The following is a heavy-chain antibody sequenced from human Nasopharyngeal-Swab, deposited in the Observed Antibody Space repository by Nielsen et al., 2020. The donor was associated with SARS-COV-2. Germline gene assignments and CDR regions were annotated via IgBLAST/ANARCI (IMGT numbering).Heavy chain of an antibody. CDR2: IYYSGST. V-gene: IGHV4-31*02. J-gene: IGHJ6*02. CDR3: ARDRVVPAAMWAYYYYYGMDV. D-gene: IGHD2-2*01. Sequence: WIRQPPGKGLEWIGYIYYSGSTYYNPSLKSRVTISVDTSKNQFSLKLSSVTAADTAVYYCARDRVVPAAMWAYYYYYGMDVWGQGTTVNVSS.